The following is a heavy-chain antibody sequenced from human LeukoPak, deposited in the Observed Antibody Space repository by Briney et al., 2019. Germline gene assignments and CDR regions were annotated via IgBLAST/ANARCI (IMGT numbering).Heavy chain of an antibody. CDR2: ISYDGSNK. Sequence: PGGSLRLSCAASGFTFRSYAMHWVRQAPGKGLEWVAVISYDGSNKYYADSVKGRFTISRDNSKNTLYLQMNGLRAEDTAVYYCARELRFQYNWFDPWGQGTLVTVSS. CDR3: ARELRFQYNWFDP. J-gene: IGHJ5*02. CDR1: GFTFRSYA. V-gene: IGHV3-30-3*01. D-gene: IGHD3-3*01.